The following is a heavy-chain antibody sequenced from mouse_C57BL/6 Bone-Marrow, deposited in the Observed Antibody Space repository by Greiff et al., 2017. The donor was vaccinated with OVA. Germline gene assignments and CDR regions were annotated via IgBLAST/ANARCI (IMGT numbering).Heavy chain of an antibody. D-gene: IGHD2-14*01. CDR3: ANRDYFDY. Sequence: QVQLKQSGAELARPGASVKLSCKASGYTFTSYGISWVKQRTGQGLEWIGEIYPRSGNTYYNEKFKGKATLTADKSSSTAYMELRSLTSEDSAVYFCANRDYFDYWGRGTTLTVSS. V-gene: IGHV1-81*01. CDR1: GYTFTSYG. J-gene: IGHJ2*01. CDR2: IYPRSGNT.